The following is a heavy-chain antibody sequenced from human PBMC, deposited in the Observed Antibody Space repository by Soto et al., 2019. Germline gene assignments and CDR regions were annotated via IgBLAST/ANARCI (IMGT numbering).Heavy chain of an antibody. V-gene: IGHV4-34*01. D-gene: IGHD3-22*01. J-gene: IGHJ1*01. Sequence: QVQLHQWGAGLLKPSDTLSLTCAVYGGSLSGYFWTWIRQPPGKGLEWIGEINHSGNTNYSPSLKSRVTISLYTSNNQFSLKLSAVTAADPAVYYCARGLRDSSGYYHVHYFQHWGQGTLVTFSS. CDR3: ARGLRDSSGYYHVHYFQH. CDR1: GGSLSGYF. CDR2: INHSGNT.